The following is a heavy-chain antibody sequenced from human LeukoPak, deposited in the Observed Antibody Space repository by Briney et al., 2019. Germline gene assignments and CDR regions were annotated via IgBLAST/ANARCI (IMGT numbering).Heavy chain of an antibody. D-gene: IGHD3-10*01. V-gene: IGHV4-34*01. J-gene: IGHJ4*02. CDR3: ARGGLITIFDY. CDR2: INHSGST. CDR1: GGSFSGYY. Sequence: SETLSLTCAVYGGSFSGYYWSWIRQPPGKGLEWIGEINHSGSTNYNPSLKSRVTISVDTSKNQFSLKLSSVTAADTAVYHCARGGLITIFDYWGQGTLVTVSS.